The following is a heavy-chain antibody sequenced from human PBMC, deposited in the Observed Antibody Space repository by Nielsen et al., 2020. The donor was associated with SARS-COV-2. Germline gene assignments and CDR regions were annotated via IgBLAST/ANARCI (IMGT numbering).Heavy chain of an antibody. Sequence: SGPTLVKPTPTLTLTCTFSGFSLSTSGMCVSWIRQPPGKALEWLARIDWDDDKYYSTSLKTRLTISKDTSKNQVVLTMTNMDPVDTDTFYCALQEVLANGIGVDYWGQGTLVTVSS. D-gene: IGHD2-8*02. V-gene: IGHV2-70*11. CDR3: ALQEVLANGIGVDY. CDR2: IDWDDDK. J-gene: IGHJ4*02. CDR1: GFSLSTSGMC.